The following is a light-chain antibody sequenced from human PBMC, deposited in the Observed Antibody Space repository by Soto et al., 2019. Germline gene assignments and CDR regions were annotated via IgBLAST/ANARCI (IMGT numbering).Light chain of an antibody. V-gene: IGKV2-24*01. Sequence: DAVMTQTPLSSPVTLGQPASISCRSSQRLVHSDGRTYLNWFQQRPGQPPRLLIYEISNRFSGVPDRFSGSGAWTDFTLKISRVETEDVGVYYCMQATHFPRTFGQGTKLEIK. CDR1: QRLVHSDGRTY. CDR2: EIS. CDR3: MQATHFPRT. J-gene: IGKJ2*01.